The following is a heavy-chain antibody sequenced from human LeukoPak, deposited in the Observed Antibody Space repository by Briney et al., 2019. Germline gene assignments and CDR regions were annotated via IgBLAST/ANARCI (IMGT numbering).Heavy chain of an antibody. CDR2: ISGSGGST. Sequence: GGSLRLSCAASGFTFSSYAMSWVRQAPGKGLEWDSAISGSGGSTYYADSVKGRFTISRDNSKNTLYLQMNSLRAEDTAVYYCAKWGLYCSGGSCYSGAYYYYGMDVWGQGTTVTVSS. V-gene: IGHV3-23*01. J-gene: IGHJ6*02. D-gene: IGHD2-15*01. CDR1: GFTFSSYA. CDR3: AKWGLYCSGGSCYSGAYYYYGMDV.